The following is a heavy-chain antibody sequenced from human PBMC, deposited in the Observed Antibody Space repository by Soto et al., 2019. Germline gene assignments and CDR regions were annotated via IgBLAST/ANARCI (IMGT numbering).Heavy chain of an antibody. CDR1: GFTFSSYS. D-gene: IGHD3-16*02. V-gene: IGHV3-21*01. Sequence: EVQLVESGGGLVKPGGSLRLSCAASGFTFSSYSMNWVRQAPGKGLEWVSSISSSSYIYYADSVKGRFTISRDNAKNSLYLQMNSLRAEDTAVYYCARASRVWLRLGELSLFDYWGQGTLVTVSS. CDR2: ISSSSYI. CDR3: ARASRVWLRLGELSLFDY. J-gene: IGHJ4*02.